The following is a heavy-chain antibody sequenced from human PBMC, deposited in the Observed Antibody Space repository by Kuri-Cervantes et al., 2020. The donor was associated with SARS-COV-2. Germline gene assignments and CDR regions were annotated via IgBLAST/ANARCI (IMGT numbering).Heavy chain of an antibody. CDR3: ARDRPYCSSTSCYSVDAFDI. Sequence: GGSLRLSCAASGFTFSSYSMNWVRQAPGKGLEWVSYISSSSSTIYYADSVKGRFTISRDNAKNSLYLQMNSLRAEDTAVYYCARDRPYCSSTSCYSVDAFDIWGQGTMVTVSS. V-gene: IGHV3-48*01. CDR1: GFTFSSYS. D-gene: IGHD2-2*01. J-gene: IGHJ3*02. CDR2: ISSSSSTI.